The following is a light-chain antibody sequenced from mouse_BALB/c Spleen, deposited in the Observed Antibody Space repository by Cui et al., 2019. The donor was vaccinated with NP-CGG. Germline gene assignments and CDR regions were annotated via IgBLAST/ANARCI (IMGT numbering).Light chain of an antibody. CDR3: ALWYSNHWV. Sequence: QYFVCQVSALTTSPGETVTLTCRSSTGAVTTSNYANWVQEKPDHLFTGLIGGTNNRAPGVPARFSGSLIGDKAALTITGAQTEDEAIYFCALWYSNHWVFGGGTKLTVL. CDR2: GTN. CDR1: TGAVTTSNY. V-gene: IGLV1*01. J-gene: IGLJ1*01.